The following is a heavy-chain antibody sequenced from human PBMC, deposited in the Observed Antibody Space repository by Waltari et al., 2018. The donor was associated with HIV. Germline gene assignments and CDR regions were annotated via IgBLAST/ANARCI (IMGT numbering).Heavy chain of an antibody. V-gene: IGHV3-33*01. CDR1: GFTFSSYG. CDR3: ARDMDY. Sequence: QVQLVESGGGVVQPGRSLRLSCAASGFTFSSYGMHWVRQGPGKGLEWVAVIWYYGSNKYYADSVKGRFTISRDNSKNTLYLQMNSLRAEDTAVYYCARDMDYWGQGTLVTVSS. J-gene: IGHJ4*02. CDR2: IWYYGSNK.